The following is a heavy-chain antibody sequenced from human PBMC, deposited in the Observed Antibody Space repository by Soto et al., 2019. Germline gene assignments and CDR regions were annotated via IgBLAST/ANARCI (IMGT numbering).Heavy chain of an antibody. CDR2: IYHSGST. D-gene: IGHD5-18*01. J-gene: IGHJ4*02. CDR3: ARKAKRGYSYGHNFVGSPLDY. CDR1: GGSISSGGYS. Sequence: PSETLSLTCAVSGGSISSGGYSWSWIRQPPGKGLEWIGYIYHSGSTYYNPSLKSRVTISVDRSKNQFSLKLSSVTAADTAVYYCARKAKRGYSYGHNFVGSPLDYWGQGTLVTVSS. V-gene: IGHV4-30-2*01.